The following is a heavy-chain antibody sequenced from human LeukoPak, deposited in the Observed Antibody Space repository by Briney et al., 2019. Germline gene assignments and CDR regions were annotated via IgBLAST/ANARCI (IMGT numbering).Heavy chain of an antibody. Sequence: PGGSLRLSCAASGFTFSDYYMSWIRQAPGKGLEWVSYISSSSSDTNHADSVKGRFTISRDNAKKSLYLQMNSLAAEDTAVYYCARVGRDWPFSYWGQRILVTVSS. CDR2: ISSSSSDT. J-gene: IGHJ4*02. D-gene: IGHD3/OR15-3a*01. CDR1: GFTFSDYY. CDR3: ARVGRDWPFSY. V-gene: IGHV3-11*06.